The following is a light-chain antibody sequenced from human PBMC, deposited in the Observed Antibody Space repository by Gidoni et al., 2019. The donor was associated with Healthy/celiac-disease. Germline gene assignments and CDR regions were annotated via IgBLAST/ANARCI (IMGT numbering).Light chain of an antibody. V-gene: IGKV3-20*01. Sequence: EIVFTQSPGTLSLSPGERATLPCRASQSVRSSYLAWYQQKPGQAPRLLIYGASSRATGIPDRFSSSGSGTDFTLTISRLEPEDFAVYYCQQYGSSPYTFGQGTKLEIK. CDR2: GAS. CDR3: QQYGSSPYT. J-gene: IGKJ2*01. CDR1: QSVRSSY.